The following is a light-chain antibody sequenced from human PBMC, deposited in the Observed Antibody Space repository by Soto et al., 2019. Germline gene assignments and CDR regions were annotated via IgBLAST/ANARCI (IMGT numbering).Light chain of an antibody. J-gene: IGKJ2*01. Sequence: EIALTQSPATLSLSPGERATLSCRASQSVSSYIAWYQQKPGQAPRLLIYDASNRATGIPARFSGSGSGTDFTLTISSLEPEDFAVYYCQQRSNWPPMYTFGQGTKLEIK. CDR3: QQRSNWPPMYT. V-gene: IGKV3-11*01. CDR2: DAS. CDR1: QSVSSY.